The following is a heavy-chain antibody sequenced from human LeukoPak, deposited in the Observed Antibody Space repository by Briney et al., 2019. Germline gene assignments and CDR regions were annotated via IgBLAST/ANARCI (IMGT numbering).Heavy chain of an antibody. J-gene: IGHJ3*02. CDR2: IYISGRT. D-gene: IGHD4-23*01. CDR1: GGSISSSSYY. CDR3: ARVSGNRIDAFDI. Sequence: SETLSLTCTVSGGSISSSSYYWGWIRQPAGKGLEWIGRIYISGRTNYNPSLKSRGTISVDTSKNQFSLKLSSVTAADTAVYYCARVSGNRIDAFDIWGQGTMVTVSS. V-gene: IGHV4-61*02.